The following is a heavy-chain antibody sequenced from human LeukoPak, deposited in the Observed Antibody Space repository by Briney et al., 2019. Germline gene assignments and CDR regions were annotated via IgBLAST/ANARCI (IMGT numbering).Heavy chain of an antibody. D-gene: IGHD3-10*01. J-gene: IGHJ4*02. Sequence: PGGSLRLSCAASGFTFSSYAMSWVRQAPGKGLEWVSAISGSGGSTYYADSVKGRFTISRDNSKNTLYLQMNSLRAEDTAVYYCAKGFASSGSLRYYFDYWGQGTLVTVSS. V-gene: IGHV3-23*01. CDR1: GFTFSSYA. CDR2: ISGSGGST. CDR3: AKGFASSGSLRYYFDY.